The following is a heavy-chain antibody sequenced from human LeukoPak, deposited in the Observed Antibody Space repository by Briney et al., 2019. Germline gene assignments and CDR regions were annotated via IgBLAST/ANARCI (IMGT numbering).Heavy chain of an antibody. CDR2: INPNSGGT. CDR1: GYTFTGYY. D-gene: IGHD6-13*01. CDR3: ARVGIAAAGSGLVLDY. J-gene: IGHJ4*02. Sequence: ASVKVSCKASGYTFTGYYMHWVRQAPGQGLEWMGWINPNSGGTNYAQKVQGRVTITRDTSISTAYMELSRLRYDDTAVYYCARVGIAAAGSGLVLDYWGQGTLVTVSS. V-gene: IGHV1-2*02.